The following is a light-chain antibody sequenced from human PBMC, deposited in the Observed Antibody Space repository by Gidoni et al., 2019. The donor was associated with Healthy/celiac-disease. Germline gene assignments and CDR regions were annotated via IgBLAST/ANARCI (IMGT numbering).Light chain of an antibody. CDR2: DNN. J-gene: IGLJ2*01. CDR3: GTWDSSLSAVV. Sequence: PGQKVTISCSGSSSNIGKNYVSWYQQLPGTAPKLLIYDNNKRPSGIPDRFSGSKSGTSATLGITGLQTGDEADYYCGTWDSSLSAVVFGGGTKLTVL. CDR1: SSNIGKNY. V-gene: IGLV1-51*01.